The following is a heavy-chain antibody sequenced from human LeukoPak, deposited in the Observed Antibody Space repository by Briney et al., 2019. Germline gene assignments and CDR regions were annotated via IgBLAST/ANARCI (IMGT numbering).Heavy chain of an antibody. CDR2: FDPEDGET. CDR3: ATVSIIAVAGTPFDY. D-gene: IGHD6-19*01. Sequence: VASVKVSCKVSGYTLTELSMHWVRQAPGKGLEWMGGFDPEDGETICAQKFQGRVTMTEDTSTDTAYMELSSLRSEDTAVYYCATVSIIAVAGTPFDYWGQGTLVTVSS. CDR1: GYTLTELS. V-gene: IGHV1-24*01. J-gene: IGHJ4*02.